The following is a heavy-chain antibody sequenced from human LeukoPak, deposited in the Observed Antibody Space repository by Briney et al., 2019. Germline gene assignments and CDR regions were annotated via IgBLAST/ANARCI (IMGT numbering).Heavy chain of an antibody. Sequence: SQTLSLTCAISGDSVSSNSAAWNWIRQSPSRGLEWLGRTYYRSKWYNDYAVSVKSRITINPDTSKNQFSLRLNSVTPEDTAVYYCARGGQGDGYSADDAFDIWGQGTMVTVSS. V-gene: IGHV6-1*01. CDR3: ARGGQGDGYSADDAFDI. J-gene: IGHJ3*02. D-gene: IGHD5-24*01. CDR1: GDSVSSNSAA. CDR2: TYYRSKWYN.